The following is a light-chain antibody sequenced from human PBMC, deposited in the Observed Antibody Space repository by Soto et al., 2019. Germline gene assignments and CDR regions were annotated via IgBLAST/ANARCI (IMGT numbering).Light chain of an antibody. Sequence: EIVLTQSPATLSLSPGERATLSCRASQSVNNYLAWYQQKPAKAPKLLIYGTSNMDNGIPARFIGSGSGTDVTLTISSLEPDDFAVYYCQQRSKGQAITFGQGTRVEIK. J-gene: IGKJ5*01. CDR2: GTS. CDR1: QSVNNY. CDR3: QQRSKGQAIT. V-gene: IGKV3-11*01.